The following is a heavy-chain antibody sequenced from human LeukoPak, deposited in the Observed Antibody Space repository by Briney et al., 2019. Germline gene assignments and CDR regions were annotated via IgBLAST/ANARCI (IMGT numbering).Heavy chain of an antibody. Sequence: GGSLRLSCAASGFTFSTYSMNWVRQAPGKGLEWVSSITSSSSYIYYADSVKGRFTISRDNAKNSLYPQMNSLRAEDTAVYYCARVTGGARNDNFYYYHMDVWGKGTTVTVSS. V-gene: IGHV3-21*01. CDR3: ARVTGGARNDNFYYYHMDV. CDR2: ITSSSSYI. J-gene: IGHJ6*03. D-gene: IGHD5-24*01. CDR1: GFTFSTYS.